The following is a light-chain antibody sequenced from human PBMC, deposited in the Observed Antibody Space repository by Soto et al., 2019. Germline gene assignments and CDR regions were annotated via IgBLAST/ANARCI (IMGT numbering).Light chain of an antibody. V-gene: IGKV1-39*01. J-gene: IGKJ1*01. CDR1: QSISSY. CDR2: HDS. CDR3: QQSYSSPPT. Sequence: DIQMTQSPSSLSASVGDRVTITCRASQSISSYLNWYQQKPGKAPKLLIYHDSSLEGGVPSRFSGSGSGTEFTLTISSLQPDDFATYFCQQSYSSPPTFGQGTKVDIK.